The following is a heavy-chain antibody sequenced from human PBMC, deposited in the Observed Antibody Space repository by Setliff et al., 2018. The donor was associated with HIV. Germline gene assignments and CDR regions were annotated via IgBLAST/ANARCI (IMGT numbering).Heavy chain of an antibody. Sequence: ASVKVSCKASGYTFTGYYIHWVRQAPGQGLEWMGKISPALGTADYAQKFQGRVTITADQSTRTVYMELSSLRSEDTAVYYCARDAGYSGYVLDYWGQGTGVTVSS. CDR1: GYTFTGYY. J-gene: IGHJ4*02. V-gene: IGHV1-46*01. CDR3: ARDAGYSGYVLDY. D-gene: IGHD5-12*01. CDR2: ISPALGTA.